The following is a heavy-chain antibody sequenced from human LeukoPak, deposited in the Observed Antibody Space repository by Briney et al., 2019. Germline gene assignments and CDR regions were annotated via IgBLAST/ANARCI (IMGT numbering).Heavy chain of an antibody. J-gene: IGHJ4*02. D-gene: IGHD6-19*01. CDR2: ISYDGSNK. V-gene: IGHV3-30*04. CDR3: ARGRGQWLVLGGFDY. CDR1: GFTFSSYA. Sequence: GGSLRLSCAASGFTFSSYAMHWVRQAPGKGLEWVAVISYDGSNKYYADSVKGRFTISRDNSKNTLYLQMNSLGAEDTAVYYCARGRGQWLVLGGFDYWGQGTLVTVSS.